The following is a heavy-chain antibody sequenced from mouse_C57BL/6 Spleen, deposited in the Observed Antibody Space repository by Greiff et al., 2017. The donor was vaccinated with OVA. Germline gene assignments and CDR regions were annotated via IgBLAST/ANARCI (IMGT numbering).Heavy chain of an antibody. CDR3: ARDSNYVYAMDD. D-gene: IGHD2-5*01. CDR2: ISYDGSN. V-gene: IGHV3-6*01. J-gene: IGHJ4*01. CDR1: GYSITSGYY. Sequence: ESGPGLVKPSQSLSLTCSVTGYSITSGYYWNWIRQFPGNKLEWMGYISYDGSNNYNPSLKNRISITRDTSKNQFFLKLNSVTTEDTATYYCARDSNYVYAMDDWGQGTSVTVSS.